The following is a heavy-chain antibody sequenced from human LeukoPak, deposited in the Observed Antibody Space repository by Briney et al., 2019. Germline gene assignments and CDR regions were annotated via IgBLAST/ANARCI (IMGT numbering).Heavy chain of an antibody. J-gene: IGHJ4*02. CDR3: AGAASSGSYTGEIFDY. V-gene: IGHV6-1*01. Sequence: SQTLSLTCAISGDSVSSNSAAWNWIRQSPSRGLEWLGRTYYRSKWYNDYAVSVKSRIIINPDTSKNQFSLQLNSVTPEDTAVYYCAGAASSGSYTGEIFDYWGQGTLVTVSS. D-gene: IGHD1-26*01. CDR2: TYYRSKWYN. CDR1: GDSVSSNSAA.